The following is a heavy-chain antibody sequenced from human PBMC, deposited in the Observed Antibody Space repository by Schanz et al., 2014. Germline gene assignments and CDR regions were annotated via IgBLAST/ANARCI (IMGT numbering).Heavy chain of an antibody. J-gene: IGHJ4*02. V-gene: IGHV3-23*04. CDR3: AKDHPSSGWPAFDV. CDR1: GFSFSIFA. CDR2: ISGSGGDT. Sequence: EVQLVESGGGLVQPGGSLRLSCAASGFSFSIFAMTWVRQAPGQGLEWVSTISGSGGDTYPADSVKGRFTISRDNSNNTLYLQMNSLRADDSAIYYCAKDHPSSGWPAFDVWGQGTQVTVSS. D-gene: IGHD6-19*01.